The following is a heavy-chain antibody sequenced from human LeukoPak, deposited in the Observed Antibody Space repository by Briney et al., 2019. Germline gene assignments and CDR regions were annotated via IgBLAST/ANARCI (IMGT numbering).Heavy chain of an antibody. CDR3: ATGPVAWTAGFDY. CDR2: FDPEDGEK. Sequence: ASVKVSCKVSGYTVTELSMQWVRQAPGKGLEWMGRFDPEDGEKMYAQKFQGRVTMTEDTSTDTAYMELSSLRSEDTAVYYCATGPVAWTAGFDYWGQGTLVTVSP. CDR1: GYTVTELS. V-gene: IGHV1-24*01. D-gene: IGHD3/OR15-3a*01. J-gene: IGHJ4*02.